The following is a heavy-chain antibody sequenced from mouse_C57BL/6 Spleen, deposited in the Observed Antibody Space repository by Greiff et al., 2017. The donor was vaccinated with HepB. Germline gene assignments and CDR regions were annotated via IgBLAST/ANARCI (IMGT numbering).Heavy chain of an antibody. Sequence: VQLKESGGGLVQPKGSLKLSCAASGFSFNTYAMNWVRQAPGKGLEWVARIRSKSNNYATYYADSVKDRFTISRDDSESMLYLQMNNLKTEDTAMYYCVRQDYYGSSYDYWGQGTTLTVSS. J-gene: IGHJ2*01. CDR1: GFSFNTYA. CDR3: VRQDYYGSSYDY. V-gene: IGHV10-1*01. D-gene: IGHD1-1*01. CDR2: IRSKSNNYAT.